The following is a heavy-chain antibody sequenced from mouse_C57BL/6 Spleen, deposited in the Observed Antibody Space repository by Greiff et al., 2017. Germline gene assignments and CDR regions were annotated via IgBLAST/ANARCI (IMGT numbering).Heavy chain of an antibody. CDR3: ARGDYGIGDY. Sequence: LVESGAELVKPGASVKISCKASGYAFSSYWMNWVKQRPGKGLEWIGQIYPGDGDTNYNGKFKGKATLTADKSSSTAYMQLSSLTSEDSAVYFCARGDYGIGDYWGQGTTRTVSS. V-gene: IGHV1-80*01. J-gene: IGHJ2*01. CDR2: IYPGDGDT. CDR1: GYAFSSYW. D-gene: IGHD2-1*01.